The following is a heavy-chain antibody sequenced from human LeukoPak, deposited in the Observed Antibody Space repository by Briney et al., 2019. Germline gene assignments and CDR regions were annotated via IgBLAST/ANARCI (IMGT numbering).Heavy chain of an antibody. J-gene: IGHJ4*02. D-gene: IGHD3-10*01. Sequence: PSETLSLTCAVYGGSFSGYYWSWIRQAPGKGLEWIGEINHSGSTNYNPSLKSRVTISVDTSKNQFSLKLNSVTAADTAVYYCARARKQFKVRGVQDYWGLGTLVTVYS. V-gene: IGHV4-34*01. CDR3: ARARKQFKVRGVQDY. CDR1: GGSFSGYY. CDR2: INHSGST.